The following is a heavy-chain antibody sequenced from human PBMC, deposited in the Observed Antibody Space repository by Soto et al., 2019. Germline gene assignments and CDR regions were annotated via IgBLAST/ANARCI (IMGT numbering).Heavy chain of an antibody. CDR2: INPSGGST. J-gene: IGHJ6*02. Sequence: QVQLVQSGAEVKKPGASVKVSCKASGYTFTSYYMHWVRQAPGQGLEWMGIINPSGGSTSYAQKFQGRVTMTRDTSTSTVYMELSRLRSDDTAVYYCARGRITMVRGASSSGMDVWGQGTTVTVSS. CDR3: ARGRITMVRGASSSGMDV. V-gene: IGHV1-46*01. CDR1: GYTFTSYY. D-gene: IGHD3-10*01.